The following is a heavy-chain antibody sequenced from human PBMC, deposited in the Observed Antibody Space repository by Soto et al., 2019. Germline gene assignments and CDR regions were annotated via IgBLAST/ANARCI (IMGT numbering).Heavy chain of an antibody. CDR1: GFTFTTYA. J-gene: IGHJ3*02. CDR3: AHPRGYGVFDAYDI. Sequence: FLRLSCAASGFTFTTYAMSWVRQAPGKGLEWVSAISAGGGTTYYADSVKDRFTISRDNSMNALYLQIHSLRVEDTAVYYCAHPRGYGVFDAYDIWGQGTMVTVSS. CDR2: ISAGGGTT. V-gene: IGHV3-23*01. D-gene: IGHD4-17*01.